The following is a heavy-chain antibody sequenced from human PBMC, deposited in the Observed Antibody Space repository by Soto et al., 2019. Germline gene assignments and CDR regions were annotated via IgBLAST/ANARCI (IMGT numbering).Heavy chain of an antibody. CDR3: AIYSSGYYLDAFAI. J-gene: IGHJ3*02. CDR1: GGSISSGGYS. CDR2: IYHSGST. D-gene: IGHD3-22*01. V-gene: IGHV4-30-2*01. Sequence: SETLSLTCAVSGGSISSGGYSWSWIRQPPGKGLEWIGYIYHSGSTYYNPSLKSRVTISVDRSKNQFSLKLSSVTAADTAVYYCAIYSSGYYLDAFAIRAQRTMDPGSS.